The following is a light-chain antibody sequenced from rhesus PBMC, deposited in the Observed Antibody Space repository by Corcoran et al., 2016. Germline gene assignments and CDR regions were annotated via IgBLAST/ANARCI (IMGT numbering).Light chain of an antibody. V-gene: IGKV1-19*01. CDR3: QQYDDLPLT. Sequence: DIQMTQSPSSLSASVGDKVTITCHANQGISSWLAWYQQKPGKAPKPLLYAASSFQSGVPSRFNGSGSGTDYTLTISSLQPEDVATYYCQQYDDLPLTFGGGTKVEIK. J-gene: IGKJ4*01. CDR1: QGISSW. CDR2: AAS.